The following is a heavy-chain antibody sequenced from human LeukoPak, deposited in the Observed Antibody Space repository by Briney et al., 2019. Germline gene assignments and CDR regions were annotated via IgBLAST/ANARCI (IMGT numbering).Heavy chain of an antibody. Sequence: GGSLRLSCAASGFTFSDYAMTWVRQAPGKGLEWVATISGRGVMTYYADSVKGRFTISRDNSKNTLYLQMNRLRAEDTAVYYCAKDGGEYYDILTGYYPLLYYMDVWGKGTTVTISS. CDR2: ISGRGVMT. V-gene: IGHV3-23*01. CDR1: GFTFSDYA. J-gene: IGHJ6*03. CDR3: AKDGGEYYDILTGYYPLLYYMDV. D-gene: IGHD3-9*01.